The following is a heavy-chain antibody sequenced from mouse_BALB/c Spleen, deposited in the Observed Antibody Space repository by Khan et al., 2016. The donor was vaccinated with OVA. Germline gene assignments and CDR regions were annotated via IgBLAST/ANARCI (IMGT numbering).Heavy chain of an antibody. V-gene: IGHV1-18*01. CDR2: VNPSNGGT. CDR3: VRGYEFFPY. D-gene: IGHD2-2*01. Sequence: EVELVESGPDLVKPGASVKISCKASGYSFTAYYMHWVKESHGKTLECIGRVNPSNGGTTYNQKFRDRAILTVDKSSSTAYMELRSLTSEDSAVYYGVRGYEFFPYGGQGTLVTFSA. CDR1: GYSFTAYY. J-gene: IGHJ3*01.